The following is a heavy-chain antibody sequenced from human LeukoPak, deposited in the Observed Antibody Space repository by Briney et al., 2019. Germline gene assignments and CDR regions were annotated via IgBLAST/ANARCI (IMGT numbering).Heavy chain of an antibody. J-gene: IGHJ3*02. D-gene: IGHD2-21*02. V-gene: IGHV1-69*04. CDR1: GGTFRSYA. Sequence: ASVKVSCKASGGTFRSYAISWVRQAPEQGLEWMGRIFPIFGIANYAQKFQGRVTITADKSTSTAYMELSSLRSEDTAVYYCATPKIYCGGDCYPDAFDIWGQGTMVTVSS. CDR3: ATPKIYCGGDCYPDAFDI. CDR2: IFPIFGIA.